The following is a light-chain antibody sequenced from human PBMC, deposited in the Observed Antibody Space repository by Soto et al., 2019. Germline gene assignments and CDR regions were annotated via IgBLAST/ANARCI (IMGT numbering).Light chain of an antibody. CDR1: RGIEND. Sequence: IQMTQSPSSLSASVGDRVTIDCRASRGIENDLAWYQQKPGRAPKLLIYAASSLRSGVPSRFSGSGSGTEFTLTISSLQPEDFATYYCLQHNSYPRTFGQGTKVHIK. V-gene: IGKV1-17*01. CDR2: AAS. J-gene: IGKJ1*01. CDR3: LQHNSYPRT.